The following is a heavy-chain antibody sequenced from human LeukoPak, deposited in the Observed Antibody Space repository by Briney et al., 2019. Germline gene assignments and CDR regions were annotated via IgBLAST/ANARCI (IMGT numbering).Heavy chain of an antibody. CDR2: IIPIFGTA. CDR1: GGTFSSYA. V-gene: IGHV1-69*13. CDR3: ARGARGYVPYYYYGMDV. Sequence: SVKVSCKASGGTFSSYAISWVRQAPGQGLEWMGGIIPIFGTANYAQKFQGRVTITADESTSTAYMGLSSLRSEDTAVYYCARGARGYVPYYYYGMDVWGQGTTVTVSS. J-gene: IGHJ6*02. D-gene: IGHD5-18*01.